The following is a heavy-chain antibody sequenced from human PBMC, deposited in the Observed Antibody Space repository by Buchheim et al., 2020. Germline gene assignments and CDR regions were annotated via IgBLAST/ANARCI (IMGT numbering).Heavy chain of an antibody. V-gene: IGHV3-72*01. CDR1: GFIFSDHY. Sequence: EVQLVESGGGLVQPGGSLRLSCAASGFIFSDHYIYWVRQAPGKGLEWVGRSRNKANSYSTEYAASVKGRFTISRDVSKNSSYLQMKSLKTGDTAVYYCAKGMVGDPHCSDYWGQGTL. CDR3: AKGMVGDPHCSDY. J-gene: IGHJ4*02. D-gene: IGHD1-26*01. CDR2: SRNKANSYST.